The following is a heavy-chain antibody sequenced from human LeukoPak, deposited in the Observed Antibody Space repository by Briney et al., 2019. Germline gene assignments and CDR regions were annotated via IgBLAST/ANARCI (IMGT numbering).Heavy chain of an antibody. CDR1: GGSISSGSYC. CDR2: IYTSGST. D-gene: IGHD3-3*01. J-gene: IGHJ3*02. Sequence: SETLSPTCTVSGGSISSGSYCWSWIRQPAGKGLEWIGRIYTSGSTNYNPSLKSRVTISVDTSRNQFSLRLSSVTAADTAVYYCAREPKRTIFGVVITDAFDIWGQGTMVTVSS. V-gene: IGHV4-61*02. CDR3: AREPKRTIFGVVITDAFDI.